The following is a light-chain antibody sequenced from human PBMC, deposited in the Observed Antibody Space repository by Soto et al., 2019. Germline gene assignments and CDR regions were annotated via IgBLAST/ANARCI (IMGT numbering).Light chain of an antibody. V-gene: IGLV2-8*01. CDR2: EVS. J-gene: IGLJ1*01. CDR1: SSDVGGYNY. CDR3: SSYAGSNNFPYV. Sequence: QSALTQPPSASGSPGQSVTISCTGTSSDVGGYNYVSWYQQHPGKAPKLMIYEVSKRPSGVPDRFSGSKSGNTDSLTVSGLQAEHEADYYCSSYAGSNNFPYVFGTGTKLTVL.